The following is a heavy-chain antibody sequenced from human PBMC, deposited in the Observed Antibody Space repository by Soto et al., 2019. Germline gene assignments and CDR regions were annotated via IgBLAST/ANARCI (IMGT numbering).Heavy chain of an antibody. CDR1: GHTFTSYG. CDR2: ISAYNGNT. V-gene: IGHV1-18*01. J-gene: IGHJ4*02. Sequence: QVQLVQSGAEVVKPGASVRVSCKTSGHTFTSYGFTWVRQAPGQGLEWMGWISAYNGNTNYAQKFQGRVTMTTDTSTSTAYMELRSLRSDDTAVYYCARALYCSGGSCYFDYWGQGTLVTVPS. CDR3: ARALYCSGGSCYFDY. D-gene: IGHD2-15*01.